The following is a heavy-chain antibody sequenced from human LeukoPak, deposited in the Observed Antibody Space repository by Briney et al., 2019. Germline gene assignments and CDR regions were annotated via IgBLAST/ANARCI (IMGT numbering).Heavy chain of an antibody. J-gene: IGHJ6*02. D-gene: IGHD3-22*01. CDR1: GYTFTGYF. V-gene: IGHV1-2*02. CDR2: INPNSGGT. Sequence: GASVKVSCKASGYTFTGYFMHWVRQAPAQGLEWMGWINPNSGGTNYAQKFQGRVTMTRDTSISTAYMELSRLRSDDTAVYYCARDSFRITMIVVVPGYYGMDVWGQGTTVTVSS. CDR3: ARDSFRITMIVVVPGYYGMDV.